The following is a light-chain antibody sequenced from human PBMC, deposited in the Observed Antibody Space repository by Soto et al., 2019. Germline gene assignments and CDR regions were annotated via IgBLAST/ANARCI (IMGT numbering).Light chain of an antibody. J-gene: IGKJ4*01. CDR1: QSSSTY. Sequence: DIQMTQSPSSLSASVGDRVTITCRASQSSSTYLNWYQQKPGKAPKLLIYAASSLQSGVPSRFSGSGPGTDFTLTISSLQPEDFATYYCQQSYSTPLTFGGGTKVEIK. CDR2: AAS. V-gene: IGKV1-39*01. CDR3: QQSYSTPLT.